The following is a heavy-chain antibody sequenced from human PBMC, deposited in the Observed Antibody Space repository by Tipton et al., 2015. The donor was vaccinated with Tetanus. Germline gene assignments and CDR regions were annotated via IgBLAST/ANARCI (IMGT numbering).Heavy chain of an antibody. CDR2: IYAGGDT. V-gene: IGHV3-53*01. CDR1: GFSVGPSY. J-gene: IGHJ4*02. Sequence: WEASGFSVGPSYMSWVRQAPGKGLEWVSVIYAGGDTYYADSVKGRFTISRDNSKNTVYLQMNSLRAEDTAVYYCAKDGGYSSGWYVGYWGQGTLVTVSS. CDR3: AKDGGYSSGWYVGY. D-gene: IGHD6-19*01.